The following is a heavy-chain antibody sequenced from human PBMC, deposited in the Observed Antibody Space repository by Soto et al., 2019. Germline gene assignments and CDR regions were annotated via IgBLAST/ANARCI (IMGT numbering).Heavy chain of an antibody. CDR2: IYYSGST. V-gene: IGHV4-31*03. D-gene: IGHD2-2*01. CDR1: GGSISSGGYY. Sequence: SETLSLTCTVSGGSISSGGYYWSWIRQHPGKGLEWIGYIYYSGSTYYNPSLKSRVTISVDTSKSQFSLKLSSVTAADTAVYYCARSHRYCSSTICSSGAINYYCYYMDVWGKGTTVTVSS. CDR3: ARSHRYCSSTICSSGAINYYCYYMDV. J-gene: IGHJ6*03.